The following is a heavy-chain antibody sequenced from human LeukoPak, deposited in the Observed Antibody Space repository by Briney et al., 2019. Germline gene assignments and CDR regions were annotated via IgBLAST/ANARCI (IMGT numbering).Heavy chain of an antibody. CDR2: IYYSGST. CDR1: GGSISSSSYY. CDR3: ATKSIAARPRGALSYYYYYMDV. J-gene: IGHJ6*03. D-gene: IGHD6-6*01. Sequence: PSETLSLTCTVSGGSISSSSYYWGWIRQPPGKGLEWIGSIYYSGSTYYNPSLKSRVTISVDTSKNQFSLKLSSVTAADTAVYYCATKSIAARPRGALSYYYYYMDVWGKGTTVTVSS. V-gene: IGHV4-39*07.